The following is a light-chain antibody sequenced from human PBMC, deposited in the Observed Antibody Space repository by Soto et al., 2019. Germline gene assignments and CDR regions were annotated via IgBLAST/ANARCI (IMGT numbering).Light chain of an antibody. CDR2: SNN. V-gene: IGLV1-44*01. Sequence: QSVLSQPPSASGTPGQRVTISCSGSSSNIGSSTVNWYQQLPGTAPKLLIYSNNERTSGVPDRFSGSKSGTSASLAISGLQSEDEADYYCAAWDDSLNVVFGGGTKVTVL. J-gene: IGLJ2*01. CDR3: AAWDDSLNVV. CDR1: SSNIGSST.